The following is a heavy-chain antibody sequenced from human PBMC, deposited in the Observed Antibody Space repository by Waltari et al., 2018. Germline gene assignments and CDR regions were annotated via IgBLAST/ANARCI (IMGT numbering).Heavy chain of an antibody. Sequence: EVQLVQSGAEVKKPGESLKISCKGSGYSFTSYWIGWVRQMPGKGLEWMGIIYPGDSDTRYSPSFQGQVTISADKSISTAYLQWSSLKASDTAMYYCARPPRSSGFGFEAEYFQHWGQGTLVTVSS. CDR2: IYPGDSDT. J-gene: IGHJ1*01. V-gene: IGHV5-51*03. CDR1: GYSFTSYW. CDR3: ARPPRSSGFGFEAEYFQH. D-gene: IGHD3-22*01.